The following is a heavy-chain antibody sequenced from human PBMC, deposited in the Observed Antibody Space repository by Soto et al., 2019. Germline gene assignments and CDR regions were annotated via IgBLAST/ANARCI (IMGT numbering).Heavy chain of an antibody. CDR1: GYTFTSYD. CDR2: MNPNSGNT. V-gene: IGHV1-8*01. J-gene: IGHJ6*02. CDR3: ARGVEQWLSIWAHPTRGMDV. Sequence: QVQLVQSGAEVKKPGASVKVSCKASGYTFTSYDINWVRQATGQGPEWMGWMNPNSGNTGYAQKFQGRVTMTRNISISTAYMELSSLRSEDTAVYYCARGVEQWLSIWAHPTRGMDVWGQGTTVTVSS. D-gene: IGHD6-19*01.